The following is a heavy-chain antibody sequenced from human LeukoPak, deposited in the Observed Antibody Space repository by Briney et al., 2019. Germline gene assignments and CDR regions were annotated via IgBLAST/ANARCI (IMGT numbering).Heavy chain of an antibody. CDR1: GFTFSDYY. J-gene: IGHJ4*02. CDR3: ARDRSPYYFDY. Sequence: GGSLTLSCTVSGFTFSDYYMSWIRQAPGKGLEWVSYISSSGSTIYYADSVKGRFTISRENAKNLLYLQMNSLRAEDTAVYYCARDRSPYYFDYWGQGTLVTVSS. CDR2: ISSSGSTI. V-gene: IGHV3-11*04.